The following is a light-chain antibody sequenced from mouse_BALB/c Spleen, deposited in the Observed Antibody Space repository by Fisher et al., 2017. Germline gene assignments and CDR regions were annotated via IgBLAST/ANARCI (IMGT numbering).Light chain of an antibody. V-gene: IGKV4-91*01. J-gene: IGKJ1*01. CDR3: QQWNYPLT. CDR1: SSISSNY. CDR2: RTS. Sequence: DIVMTQTTTTMAASPGEKITITCSASSSISSNYLHWYQQKPGFSPKLLIYRTSNLASGVPARFSGSGSGTSYSLTIGTMEAEDAAIYYCQQWNYPLTFGGGTKLEIK.